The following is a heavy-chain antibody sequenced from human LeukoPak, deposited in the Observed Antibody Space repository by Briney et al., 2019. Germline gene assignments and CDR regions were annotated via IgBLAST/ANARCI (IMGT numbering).Heavy chain of an antibody. Sequence: GGSLRLSCAASGFTFNSFAMNWVRQAPGKGLEWVSSISGSDGSSHYADFVKGRFTISRDNSKNTLHLQMNSLRAEDTAVYYCARVWYSSSGWSRAHLYYFDYWGQGTLVTVSS. V-gene: IGHV3-23*01. J-gene: IGHJ4*02. D-gene: IGHD6-19*01. CDR2: ISGSDGSS. CDR1: GFTFNSFA. CDR3: ARVWYSSSGWSRAHLYYFDY.